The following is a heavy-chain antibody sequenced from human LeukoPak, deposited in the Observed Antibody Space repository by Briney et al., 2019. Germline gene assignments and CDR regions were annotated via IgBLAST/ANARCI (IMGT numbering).Heavy chain of an antibody. CDR1: GYTFTSYY. J-gene: IGHJ4*02. V-gene: IGHV1-46*01. D-gene: IGHD2-21*02. Sequence: ASVKVSCKASGYTFTSYYLHWVRQAPGQGLEWIGIINPSGGTTNYAQKFQGRVTMTRDTSTSTAYMELRSLRSDDTAVYYCARDPYGYNCGGDCYLSDWGQGTLVTVSS. CDR2: INPSGGTT. CDR3: ARDPYGYNCGGDCYLSD.